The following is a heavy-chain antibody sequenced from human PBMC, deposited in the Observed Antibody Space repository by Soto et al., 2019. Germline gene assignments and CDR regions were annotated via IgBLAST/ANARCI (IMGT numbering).Heavy chain of an antibody. CDR1: GGSISSSSYY. J-gene: IGHJ5*02. CDR3: ARNQSHSSSSVDP. D-gene: IGHD6-13*01. Sequence: QLQLQESGPGLVKPSETLSLTCTVSGGSISSSSYYWGWIRQPPGKGLAWIGSIYYSGSTYYNPSLKSRVVIDADTSKHQFSLKLSSVTAADTAVYYCARNQSHSSSSVDPWGQGTLVTVSS. CDR2: IYYSGST. V-gene: IGHV4-39*01.